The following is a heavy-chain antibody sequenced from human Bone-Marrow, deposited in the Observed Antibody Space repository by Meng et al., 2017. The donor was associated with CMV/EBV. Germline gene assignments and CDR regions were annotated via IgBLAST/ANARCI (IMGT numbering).Heavy chain of an antibody. CDR3: ARGNGRGYDFWSGYDYYYYYGMDV. Sequence: ASVKVSCKASGYTFTSYDINWVRQATGQGLEWMGWMNPNSGNTGYAQKFQGRVTITRNTSISTAYMELSSLRSEDTAVYYCARGNGRGYDFWSGYDYYYYYGMDVWGQGTMVTVSS. CDR2: MNPNSGNT. CDR1: GYTFTSYD. V-gene: IGHV1-8*03. D-gene: IGHD3-3*01. J-gene: IGHJ6*02.